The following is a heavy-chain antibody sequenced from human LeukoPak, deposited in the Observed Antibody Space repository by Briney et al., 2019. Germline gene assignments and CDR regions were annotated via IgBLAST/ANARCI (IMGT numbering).Heavy chain of an antibody. CDR2: ISYDGSNK. D-gene: IGHD5-12*01. V-gene: IGHV3-30*18. J-gene: IGHJ4*02. CDR3: AKSVGWLLNY. Sequence: PGGSLRLSCAASGFTFSNYGMHWVRQAPGKGLEWVAVISYDGSNKYYADSVKGRFTIARDNSKNTLYLQMNSLRAEDTAVYYCAKSVGWLLNYWGQGTLVTVSS. CDR1: GFTFSNYG.